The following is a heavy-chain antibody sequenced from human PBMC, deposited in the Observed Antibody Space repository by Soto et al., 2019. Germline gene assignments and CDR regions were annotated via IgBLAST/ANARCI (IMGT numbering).Heavy chain of an antibody. CDR1: GYTFTSYA. Sequence: QVQLVQSGAEVKKPGASVKVSCKASGYTFTSYAMHWVRQAPGQRLEWMGWINAGNGNTKYSQKFQVRVTLTKDPSASTAYMELSSLRAEDTAVYYCERDVGATGDWGQGTLVNVSS. J-gene: IGHJ4*02. V-gene: IGHV1-3*01. D-gene: IGHD1-26*01. CDR3: ERDVGATGD. CDR2: INAGNGNT.